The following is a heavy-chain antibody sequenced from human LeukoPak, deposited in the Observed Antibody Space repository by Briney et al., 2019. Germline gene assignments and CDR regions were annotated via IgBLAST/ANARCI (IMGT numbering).Heavy chain of an antibody. Sequence: SDTLSLICSVSGGSLSGHYWSWFRQPPGKGLVWFGYFYYSGSTTYHPSLKSRVTISVDTSKNQFSLKVNSVTSADTAVYYCARGEGERYYVNFFDYWGHGNFVTVSS. CDR1: GGSLSGHY. CDR3: ARGEGERYYVNFFDY. V-gene: IGHV4-59*11. D-gene: IGHD1-26*01. CDR2: FYYSGST. J-gene: IGHJ4*01.